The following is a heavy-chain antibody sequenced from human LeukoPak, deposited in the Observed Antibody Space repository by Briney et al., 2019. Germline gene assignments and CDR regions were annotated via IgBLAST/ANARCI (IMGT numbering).Heavy chain of an antibody. J-gene: IGHJ4*02. V-gene: IGHV1-18*01. Sequence: GASVKVSCKASGYTFTSYGISWVRQAPGQGLEWMGWISAYNGNTNYAQKLQGRVTMTTDTSTSTAYMELRSLRSDDTAVYYCARAPEGYSSSWYSREYYFDDWGQGTLVTVSS. D-gene: IGHD6-13*01. CDR3: ARAPEGYSSSWYSREYYFDD. CDR1: GYTFTSYG. CDR2: ISAYNGNT.